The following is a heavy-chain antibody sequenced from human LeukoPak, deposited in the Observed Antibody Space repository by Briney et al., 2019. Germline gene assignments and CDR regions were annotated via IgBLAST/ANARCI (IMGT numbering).Heavy chain of an antibody. Sequence: ASVKDSCKASGYTFTGYYMHWVRQAPGQGLEWMGCINPNSGGTNYAQKLQGRVTMTRDTSISTAYMELSRLRPDDTAVYYCARVTIAVAARGAFDIWGQGTMVIVSS. D-gene: IGHD6-19*01. CDR1: GYTFTGYY. J-gene: IGHJ3*02. CDR3: ARVTIAVAARGAFDI. V-gene: IGHV1-2*02. CDR2: INPNSGGT.